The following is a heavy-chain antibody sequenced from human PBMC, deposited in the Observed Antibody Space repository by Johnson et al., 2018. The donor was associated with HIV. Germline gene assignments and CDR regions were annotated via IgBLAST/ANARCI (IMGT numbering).Heavy chain of an antibody. CDR3: ARDTPFDI. V-gene: IGHV3-7*01. CDR2: IKQDGSEK. J-gene: IGHJ3*02. CDR1: GFTVSSNY. Sequence: VQLVESGGGLVQPGGSLRLSCAASGFTVSSNYMNWVRQAPGKGLEWVANIKQDGSEKYYVDSVKGRFTISRDNAKNSLYLQMNSLRAEDTAVYYCARDTPFDIWGQGTMVTVSS.